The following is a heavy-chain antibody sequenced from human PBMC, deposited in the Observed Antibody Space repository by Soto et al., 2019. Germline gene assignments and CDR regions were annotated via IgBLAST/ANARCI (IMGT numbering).Heavy chain of an antibody. D-gene: IGHD5-12*01. CDR2: ISAYNGNT. J-gene: IGHJ6*03. CDR3: ARESGGATATLDYYYFYMDV. V-gene: IGHV1-18*01. Sequence: ASVKVSCKASGYTFTSYGISWVRQAPGQGLEWMGWISAYNGNTNYAQKLQGRVTVTTDTSTSTAYLELSSLRSDDTAVYYCARESGGATATLDYYYFYMDVWGKGTTLTVSS. CDR1: GYTFTSYG.